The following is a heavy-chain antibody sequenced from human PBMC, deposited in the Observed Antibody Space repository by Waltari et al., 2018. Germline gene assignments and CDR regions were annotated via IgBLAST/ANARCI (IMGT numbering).Heavy chain of an antibody. CDR3: ARGEQQLVQD. V-gene: IGHV3-30-3*01. J-gene: IGHJ4*02. CDR1: GFTFSSYA. CDR2: ISYDGSNK. D-gene: IGHD6-13*01. Sequence: QVQLVESGGGVVQPGRSLRLSCAASGFTFSSYAMHWVRQAPGKGLEWVAVISYDGSNKYYADSVKGRFTISRDNSKNTLYLQMNSLRAEDTTVYYCARGEQQLVQDWGQGTLVTVSS.